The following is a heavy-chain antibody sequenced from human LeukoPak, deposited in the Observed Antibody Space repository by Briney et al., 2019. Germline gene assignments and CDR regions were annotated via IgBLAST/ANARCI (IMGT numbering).Heavy chain of an antibody. D-gene: IGHD3-10*01. CDR3: ARGVNYHGSGSYLRDWFDP. V-gene: IGHV3-48*03. CDR1: GFTLSSYE. Sequence: GGSLRLSCAASGFTLSSYEMNWVRQAPGKGLEWVSYISSSGSTIYYADSVKGRFTFSRDNAKNSLYLQMNSLRAEDTAVYYCARGVNYHGSGSYLRDWFDPWGQGTLVTVSS. CDR2: ISSSGSTI. J-gene: IGHJ5*02.